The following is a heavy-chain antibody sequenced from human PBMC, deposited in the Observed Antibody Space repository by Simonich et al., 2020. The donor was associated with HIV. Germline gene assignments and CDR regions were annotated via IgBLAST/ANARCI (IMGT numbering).Heavy chain of an antibody. D-gene: IGHD2-2*01. V-gene: IGHV4-34*01. CDR2: INHSGST. CDR3: ARGFYQRLYYFDY. Sequence: QVQLQQWGAGLLKPSETLSLTCAVYGGSFRGYDGSWIRQPPGKVLEWNGEINHSGSTNYNPSLKSRVTISVDTSKNQFSLKLSSVTAADTAVYYCARGFYQRLYYFDYWGQGTLVTVSS. J-gene: IGHJ4*02. CDR1: GGSFRGYD.